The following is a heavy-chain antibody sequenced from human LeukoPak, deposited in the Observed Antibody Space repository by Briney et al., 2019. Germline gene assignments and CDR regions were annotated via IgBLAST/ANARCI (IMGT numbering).Heavy chain of an antibody. CDR3: AREVDPNYDFWSGYHSYIDY. CDR2: ISYDGSTK. J-gene: IGHJ4*02. Sequence: GGSLRPSCAASGFTFSSYALRWVRQAPGKGLEWVAVISYDGSTKYYADSVMGRFTISRDNSKNTLYLQMNSLRAEDTAVYYCAREVDPNYDFWSGYHSYIDYWGRGTLVTVSS. V-gene: IGHV3-30-3*01. D-gene: IGHD3-3*01. CDR1: GFTFSSYA.